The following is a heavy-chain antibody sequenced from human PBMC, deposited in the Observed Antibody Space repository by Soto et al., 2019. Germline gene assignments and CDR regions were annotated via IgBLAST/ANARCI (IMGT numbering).Heavy chain of an antibody. J-gene: IGHJ5*02. V-gene: IGHV5-10-1*01. Sequence: EVQLVQSGAEVKKPGESLRSSCKGSGYSFTNYWINWVRQMPGKGLERMGRIDPSDSYTNYSPSFQGHVTISADKSTSAAFLQWSSLKASDSAMYYCARGLPGLYGFDPWGQGTLVTVSS. D-gene: IGHD2-2*01. CDR2: IDPSDSYT. CDR1: GYSFTNYW. CDR3: ARGLPGLYGFDP.